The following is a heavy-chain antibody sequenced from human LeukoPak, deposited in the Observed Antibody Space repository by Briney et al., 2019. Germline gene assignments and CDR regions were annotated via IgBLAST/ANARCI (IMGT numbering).Heavy chain of an antibody. CDR3: ARDPSVLDYFDY. D-gene: IGHD2/OR15-2a*01. V-gene: IGHV3-7*04. CDR1: GSTFSSYY. Sequence: PGGSLRLSCSASGSTFSSYYMSWVRQAPGKGLEWVANIKEDGSEKYYVDSVKGRFTISRDNAKNSLYLQLNSLRAEDTAVYYCARDPSVLDYFDYWGQGTLVTVSS. J-gene: IGHJ4*02. CDR2: IKEDGSEK.